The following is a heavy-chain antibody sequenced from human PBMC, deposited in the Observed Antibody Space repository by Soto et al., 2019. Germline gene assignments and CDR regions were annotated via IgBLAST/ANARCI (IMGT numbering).Heavy chain of an antibody. CDR2: INHSGSS. V-gene: IGHV4-34*01. J-gene: IGHJ4*02. D-gene: IGHD6-13*01. Sequence: QVQLQQWGAGLLKPSETLSLTCAVYGGSFSGYYWSWIRQPPGKGLEWIGEINHSGSSNYNPSLKSRVTISVDTSKNQLSLKLSSVTAADTPVYYCARVGRIAAAGTSLPFDYWGQGTLVTVSS. CDR3: ARVGRIAAAGTSLPFDY. CDR1: GGSFSGYY.